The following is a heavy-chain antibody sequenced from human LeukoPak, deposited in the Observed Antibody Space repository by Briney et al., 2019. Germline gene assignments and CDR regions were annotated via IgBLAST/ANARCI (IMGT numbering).Heavy chain of an antibody. CDR1: AYTFTDDY. D-gene: IGHD3-3*01. CDR3: ARDLGVFGPKSRAFDI. J-gene: IGHJ3*02. V-gene: IGHV1-2*02. CDR2: INPNSGGT. Sequence: GASVKVSCKAYAYTFTDDYMHWVRQAPGQGLEWLGWINPNSGGTNYAQKFQGRVTMTRDTSISTAYMELSRLRSDDTAVYYCARDLGVFGPKSRAFDIWGQGTMVTVSS.